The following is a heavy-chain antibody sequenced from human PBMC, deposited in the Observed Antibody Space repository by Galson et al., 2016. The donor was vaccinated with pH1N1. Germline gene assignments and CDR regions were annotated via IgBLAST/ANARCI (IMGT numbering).Heavy chain of an antibody. Sequence: SVKVSCKASGYSFIVHYMHWVRQAPGHGLEWMGWINPNSGDTKYAQNFQGRVTLTRDTSINTAYMERSSLTSDDTAVYYCATGSGNSWFDPWGQGTLVTVSS. CDR1: GYSFIVHY. CDR3: ATGSGNSWFDP. V-gene: IGHV1-2*02. J-gene: IGHJ5*02. D-gene: IGHD3-10*01. CDR2: INPNSGDT.